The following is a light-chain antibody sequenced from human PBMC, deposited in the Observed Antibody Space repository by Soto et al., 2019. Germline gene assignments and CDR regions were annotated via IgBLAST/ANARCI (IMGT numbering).Light chain of an antibody. CDR3: QHYNDYPSV. Sequence: DIQMTQSPSTLSASIGDRVTITCRASQSVDSWLAWYQQQPGKAPKLLIYRASTLQTGVPSRFRGTGSGTQFTLTISSLQPDDFATYYCQHYNDYPSVFGQGTKVAIK. J-gene: IGKJ1*01. V-gene: IGKV1-5*03. CDR2: RAS. CDR1: QSVDSW.